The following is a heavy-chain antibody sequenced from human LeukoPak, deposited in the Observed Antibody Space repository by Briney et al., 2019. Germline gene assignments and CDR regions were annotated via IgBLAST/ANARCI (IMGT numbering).Heavy chain of an antibody. V-gene: IGHV4-4*09. CDR3: TKREGPMSGSYDYFDP. CDR1: GDSISGYY. CDR2: IHSNGYT. J-gene: IGHJ5*02. Sequence: SETLSLTCTVAGDSISGYYWSWLRQTKGQGLEWLAYIHSNGYTNYNPSLKSRVTISVDTSKNQFSLKVTSVTAADTAMYYCTKREGPMSGSYDYFDPWGQGTLVTVS. D-gene: IGHD1-26*01.